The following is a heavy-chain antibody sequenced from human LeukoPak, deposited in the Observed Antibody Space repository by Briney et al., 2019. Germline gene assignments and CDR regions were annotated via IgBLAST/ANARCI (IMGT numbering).Heavy chain of an antibody. CDR2: INSDSSYI. J-gene: IGHJ4*02. CDR1: GFTFSSYS. D-gene: IGHD6-19*01. Sequence: GGSLRLSCAASGFTFSSYSMNWVRQAPGKGLEWVSSINSDSSYIYYADSVKGRFTISRDNAKNLLYLQMNSLRAEDTAVYYCARAASSSWQWLVPVDYWGQGTLVTVSS. CDR3: ARAASSSWQWLVPVDY. V-gene: IGHV3-21*01.